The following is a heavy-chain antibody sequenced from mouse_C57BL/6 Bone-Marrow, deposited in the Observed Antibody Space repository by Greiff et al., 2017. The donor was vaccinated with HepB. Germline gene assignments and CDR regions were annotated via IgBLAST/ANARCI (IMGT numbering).Heavy chain of an antibody. J-gene: IGHJ1*03. D-gene: IGHD1-1*01. CDR2: IWSGGST. V-gene: IGHV2-2*01. CDR1: GFSLTCYG. Sequence: LQQSGPGLVQPSQSLSITCTVSGFSLTCYGVHWVRQSPGKGLEWLGVIWSGGSTGYNAAFISRLSISKDNSKSQVFFKMNSLQADDTAIYYCARNPGYYGSSYWYFDVWGTGTTVTVSS. CDR3: ARNPGYYGSSYWYFDV.